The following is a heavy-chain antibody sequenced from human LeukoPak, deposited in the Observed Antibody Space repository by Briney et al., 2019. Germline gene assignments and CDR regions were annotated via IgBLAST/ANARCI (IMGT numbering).Heavy chain of an antibody. CDR2: INPNSGGT. J-gene: IGHJ4*01. D-gene: IGHD3-10*01. Sequence: ASVKISCKASGYTFTGYYMHWVRQAPGQGLEWMGWINPNSGGTNYAQKFQGRVTMTRDTSISTAYMELSRLRSDDTAVYYCARDRITMVRGVLRVFFDYWGQRTPVTVSS. CDR3: ARDRITMVRGVLRVFFDY. CDR1: GYTFTGYY. V-gene: IGHV1-2*02.